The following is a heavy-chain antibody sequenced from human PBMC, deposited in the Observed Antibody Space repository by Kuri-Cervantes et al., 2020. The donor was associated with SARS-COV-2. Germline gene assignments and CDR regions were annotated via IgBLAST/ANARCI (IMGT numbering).Heavy chain of an antibody. V-gene: IGHV3-7*03. CDR3: ARDGDFWSGYSEGYCSGGSCYPGD. CDR1: GFTFSSYW. D-gene: IGHD2-15*01. J-gene: IGHJ4*02. Sequence: LSLTCAASGFTFSSYWMSWVRQAPGRGLEWVANIKQDGSEKYYVDSVKGRFTISRDNAKNSLYLQMNSLRAEDTAVYYCARDGDFWSGYSEGYCSGGSCYPGDWGQGTLVTVSS. CDR2: IKQDGSEK.